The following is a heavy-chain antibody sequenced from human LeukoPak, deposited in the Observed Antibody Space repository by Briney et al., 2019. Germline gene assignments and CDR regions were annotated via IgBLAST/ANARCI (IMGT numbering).Heavy chain of an antibody. CDR2: INPNPNSGGT. CDR1: GYTFTGYY. Sequence: ASVKVSFKASGYTFTGYYMHWVRQAPGQGLEWMGWINPNPNSGGTNYAQKFQGRVTMTRDTSISTAYMELSRLRSDDTAVYFCARGLYFYGSGSPNDYWGQGTLVTVSS. CDR3: ARGLYFYGSGSPNDY. V-gene: IGHV1-2*02. D-gene: IGHD3-10*01. J-gene: IGHJ4*02.